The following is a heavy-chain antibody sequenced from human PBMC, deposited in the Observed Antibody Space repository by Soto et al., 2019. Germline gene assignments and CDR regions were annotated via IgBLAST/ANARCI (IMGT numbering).Heavy chain of an antibody. D-gene: IGHD1-1*01. J-gene: IGHJ6*04. CDR1: GYTFTSYD. CDR2: MNPTSGNT. CDR3: AREKTGTTSMDV. Sequence: QVQLVQSGAEVKKPGASVKVSCKASGYTFTSYDINWVGQATGQGLEWMGCMNPTSGNTGYAQKFQARVTMTKNTCITTAYMELSSLRSEYTAVYYCAREKTGTTSMDVWGKGTTVTVCS. V-gene: IGHV1-8*01.